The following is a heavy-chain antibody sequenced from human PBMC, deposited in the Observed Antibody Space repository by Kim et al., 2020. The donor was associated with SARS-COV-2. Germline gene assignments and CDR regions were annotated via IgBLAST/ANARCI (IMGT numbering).Heavy chain of an antibody. D-gene: IGHD1-20*01. CDR2: IIPIFGTA. J-gene: IGHJ3*02. CDR3: ARAPNWKGNDAFEI. Sequence: SVKVSCKASGGTFSSYAISWVRQAPGQGLEWMGGIIPIFGTANYAQKFQGRVTITADESTSTAYMELSSLRSEDTAVYYCARAPNWKGNDAFEIWGQGTMVTVSS. CDR1: GGTFSSYA. V-gene: IGHV1-69*13.